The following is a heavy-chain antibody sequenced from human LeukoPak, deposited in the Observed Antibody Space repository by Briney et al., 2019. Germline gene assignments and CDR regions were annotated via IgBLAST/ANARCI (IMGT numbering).Heavy chain of an antibody. V-gene: IGHV4-34*01. CDR2: INHSGST. J-gene: IGHJ4*02. Sequence: SETLSLTCAVYGGSFSGYYWSWICQPPGKGLEWIGEINHSGSTNYNPSLKSRVTISVDTSKNQFSLKLSSVTAADTAVYYCARGGRYYDILTGYWSPRDYWGQGTLVTVSS. CDR1: GGSFSGYY. D-gene: IGHD3-9*01. CDR3: ARGGRYYDILTGYWSPRDY.